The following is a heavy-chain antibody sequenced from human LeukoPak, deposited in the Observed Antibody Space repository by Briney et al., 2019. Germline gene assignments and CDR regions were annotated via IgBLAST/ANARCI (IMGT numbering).Heavy chain of an antibody. J-gene: IGHJ6*02. CDR3: ARGRVRAGYYYGMDV. Sequence: PSETLSLTCAVSGGSISSGDYYWSWIRQPPGKGLEWIGYIYYSGSTYYNPSLKSRVTISVDTSKNQFSLKLSSVTAADTAVYYCARGRVRAGYYYGMDVWGQGTTVTVSS. CDR1: GGSISSGDYY. V-gene: IGHV4-30-4*01. CDR2: IYYSGST. D-gene: IGHD3-10*01.